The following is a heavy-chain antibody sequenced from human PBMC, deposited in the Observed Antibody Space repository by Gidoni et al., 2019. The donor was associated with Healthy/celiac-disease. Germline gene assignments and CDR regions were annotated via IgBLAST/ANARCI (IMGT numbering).Heavy chain of an antibody. D-gene: IGHD2-8*02. V-gene: IGHV3-33*01. Sequence: QVQLVESGGGVAQPGRSLRLSCAASGFSFSSYGMPWVRQAPGKGLEWLAIIWYDGSNKYYADSVKGRFTISRDNSKNTLSLQMNSLRAEDTAVYYCARGGVPDWYFDLWGRGTLVTVSS. CDR1: GFSFSSYG. J-gene: IGHJ2*01. CDR3: ARGGVPDWYFDL. CDR2: IWYDGSNK.